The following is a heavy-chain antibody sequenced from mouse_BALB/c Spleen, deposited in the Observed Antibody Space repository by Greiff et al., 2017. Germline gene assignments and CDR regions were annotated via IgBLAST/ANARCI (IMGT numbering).Heavy chain of an antibody. CDR1: GYSITSDYA. CDR3: ATTMITLFDY. D-gene: IGHD2-4*01. CDR2: ISYSGST. J-gene: IGHJ2*01. Sequence: EVKLMESGPGLVKPSQSLSLTCTVTGYSITSDYAWNWIRQFPGNKLEWMGYISYSGSTSYNPSLKSRISITRDTSKNQFFLQLNSVTTEDTATYYCATTMITLFDYWGQGTTLTVSS. V-gene: IGHV3-2*02.